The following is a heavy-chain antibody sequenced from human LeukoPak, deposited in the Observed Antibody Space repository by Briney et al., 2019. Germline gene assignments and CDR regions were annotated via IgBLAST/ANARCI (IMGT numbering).Heavy chain of an antibody. V-gene: IGHV3-15*01. D-gene: IGHD2-2*01. CDR3: TTSLGYCSSTSCYGGRYYYYYYGMDV. CDR1: GFTFSNAW. Sequence: GGSLRLSCAASGFTFSNAWMSWVRQAPGKGLEWVGRIKSKTDGGTTDYAAPVKGRFTISRDDSKNTLYLQMNSLKTEDTAVYYCTTSLGYCSSTSCYGGRYYYYYYGMDVWGQGTTVTASS. J-gene: IGHJ6*02. CDR2: IKSKTDGGTT.